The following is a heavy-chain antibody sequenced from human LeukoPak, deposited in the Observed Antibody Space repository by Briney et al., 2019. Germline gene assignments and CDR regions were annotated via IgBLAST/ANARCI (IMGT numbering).Heavy chain of an antibody. V-gene: IGHV3-21*04. CDR2: ISYTGTYI. Sequence: GGSLRLSCAASAFSLKDYNMNWVRQAPGKGLEWVSSISYTGTYIYYADSVKGRFTVSRDNAQNSVYLQMNSLRVEDTAIYYYVRDRGTYRPIDYWGQGTLVTVSS. CDR3: VRDRGTYRPIDY. J-gene: IGHJ4*02. CDR1: AFSLKDYN. D-gene: IGHD1-26*01.